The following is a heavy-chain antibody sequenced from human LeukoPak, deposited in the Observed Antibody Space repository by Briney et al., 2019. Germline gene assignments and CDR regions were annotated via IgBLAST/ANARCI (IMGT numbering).Heavy chain of an antibody. J-gene: IGHJ4*02. Sequence: ASVKVSCKASGYTFISYGISWVRQAPGQGLEWMGWISAYNGNTNYAQKLQGRVTMTTDTSTSTAYMELRSLGSDDTAVYYCARGRGGDTGTHFDYWGQGTLVTVSS. V-gene: IGHV1-18*01. CDR3: ARGRGGDTGTHFDY. D-gene: IGHD1-1*01. CDR1: GYTFISYG. CDR2: ISAYNGNT.